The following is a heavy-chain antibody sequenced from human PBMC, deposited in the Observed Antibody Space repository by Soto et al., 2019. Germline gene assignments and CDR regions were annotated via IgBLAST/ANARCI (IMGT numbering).Heavy chain of an antibody. Sequence: ASVKVSCKASGYTFTDYYMHWVRQAPRQRLEWMGWINAGNGNTKHSQKFQGRVTITRDTSASTAYMELSSLRSEDTAVYYCARSIVVVTALDYWGQGTLVTVSS. CDR3: ARSIVVVTALDY. CDR1: GYTFTDYY. V-gene: IGHV1-3*01. J-gene: IGHJ4*02. CDR2: INAGNGNT. D-gene: IGHD2-21*02.